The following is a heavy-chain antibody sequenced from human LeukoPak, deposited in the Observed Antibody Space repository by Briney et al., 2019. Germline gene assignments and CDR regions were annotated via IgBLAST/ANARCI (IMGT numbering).Heavy chain of an antibody. V-gene: IGHV3-21*01. CDR1: GFTFSSYS. CDR2: ISSSSSYI. J-gene: IGHJ3*02. Sequence: PGGSLRLSCAASGFTFSSYSMNWVRQAPGKGLEWVSSISSSSSYIYYADSVKGRFTISRDNAKNSLYLQMNSLRAEDTAVYYCARDYRRMWGAFDIWGQGTMVTVSS. CDR3: ARDYRRMWGAFDI. D-gene: IGHD3-16*02.